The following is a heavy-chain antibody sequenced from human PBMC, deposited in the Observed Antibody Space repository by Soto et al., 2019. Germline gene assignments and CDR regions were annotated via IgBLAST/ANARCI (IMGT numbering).Heavy chain of an antibody. J-gene: IGHJ4*02. V-gene: IGHV3-21*01. CDR1: GFTFSSYN. CDR2: ICSSGSNM. D-gene: IGHD3-3*01. Sequence: PGGSLRLSCAASGFTFSSYNMNWVRQAPGKGLEWVSFICSSGSNMYYADSVKGRFTISRDNSKNTLYLQMNSLRAEDTAVYYCARGSRYDFWSGFGLSSNFDYWGQGTLVTVSS. CDR3: ARGSRYDFWSGFGLSSNFDY.